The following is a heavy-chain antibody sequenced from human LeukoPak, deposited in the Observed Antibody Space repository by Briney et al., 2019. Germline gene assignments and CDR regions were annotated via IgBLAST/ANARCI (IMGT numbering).Heavy chain of an antibody. CDR1: GFTFSSYS. CDR3: ASSPHSDSSSWYSDYYYYMDV. J-gene: IGHJ6*03. CDR2: ISSSSSTI. V-gene: IGHV3-48*01. Sequence: PGGSLRLSCAASGFTFSSYSMNWVRQAPGKGLEWVSYISSSSSTIYYADSVKGRFTISRDNAKNSLYLQMNSLRAEDTAVYYCASSPHSDSSSWYSDYYYYMDVWGKGTTVTVSS. D-gene: IGHD6-13*01.